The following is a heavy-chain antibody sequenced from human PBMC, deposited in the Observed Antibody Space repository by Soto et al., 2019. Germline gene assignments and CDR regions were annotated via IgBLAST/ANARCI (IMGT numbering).Heavy chain of an antibody. V-gene: IGHV3-23*01. CDR2: ISGNDGTT. Sequence: QRLSCAASGFTAPSYAMSWVRQAPGKGLEWISAISGNDGTTYYADSVKGRFTISRDISKNTLYLQIDSLRAEDTAVYYCAKYSSAWYGYFDXWGQGPLVTV. J-gene: IGHJ4*02. CDR1: GFTAPSYA. D-gene: IGHD6-19*01. CDR3: AKYSSAWYGYFDX.